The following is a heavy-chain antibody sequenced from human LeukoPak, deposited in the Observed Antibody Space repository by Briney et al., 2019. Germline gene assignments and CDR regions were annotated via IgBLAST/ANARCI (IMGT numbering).Heavy chain of an antibody. D-gene: IGHD3-10*01. CDR2: IYYSGST. CDR3: ARGKKDGTGSYPADY. V-gene: IGHV4-59*01. CDR1: GGSISSYY. Sequence: SETLSLTCTVSGGSISSYYWGWIRQPPGKGLEWIGYIYYSGSTSYNPSLKSRVTISLDTSKSQFSLKLRSVTAADTAVYYCARGKKDGTGSYPADYWGQGTLVTVSS. J-gene: IGHJ4*02.